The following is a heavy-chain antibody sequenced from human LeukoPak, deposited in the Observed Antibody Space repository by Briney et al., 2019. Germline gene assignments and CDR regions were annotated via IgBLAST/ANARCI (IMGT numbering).Heavy chain of an antibody. Sequence: VAAVKVSCKASGYTFTSYGISWVRQAPGQGLEWMGWISAYNGNTNYAQKLQGRVTMTTDTSTSTAYMELSSLRSEDTAVYYCARVIVVVPAAIMADWYFDLWGRGTLVTVSS. V-gene: IGHV1-18*01. CDR2: ISAYNGNT. CDR1: GYTFTSYG. CDR3: ARVIVVVPAAIMADWYFDL. J-gene: IGHJ2*01. D-gene: IGHD2-2*02.